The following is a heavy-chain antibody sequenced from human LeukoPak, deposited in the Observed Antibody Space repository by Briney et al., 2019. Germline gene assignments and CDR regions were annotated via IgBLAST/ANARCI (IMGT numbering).Heavy chain of an antibody. CDR3: ARGGHRQKEF. D-gene: IGHD3-10*01. V-gene: IGHV3-7*01. J-gene: IGHJ4*02. CDR1: GFTFSNYW. CDR2: IKEDGSEK. Sequence: GGSLRLSCAASGFTFSNYWMSWVRQAPGKGLEWVANIKEDGSEKYYVDSVKGRFTISRDNAKNSLYLQMNSLRAEDTAVYYCARGGHRQKEFWGQGTLVTVSS.